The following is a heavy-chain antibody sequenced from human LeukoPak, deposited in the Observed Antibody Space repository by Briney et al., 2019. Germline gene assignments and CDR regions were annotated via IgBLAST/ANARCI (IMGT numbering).Heavy chain of an antibody. J-gene: IGHJ4*02. V-gene: IGHV4-39*07. CDR2: IYYSGST. Sequence: SETLSLTCTVSGGSISSSSYYWGWIRQPPGKGLEWIGSIYYSGSTYYNPSLKSRVTISVDTSKNQFSLKLSSVTAADTAVYYCARGATTIEYSFDYWGQGTLVTVSS. CDR1: GGSISSSSYY. D-gene: IGHD6-6*01. CDR3: ARGATTIEYSFDY.